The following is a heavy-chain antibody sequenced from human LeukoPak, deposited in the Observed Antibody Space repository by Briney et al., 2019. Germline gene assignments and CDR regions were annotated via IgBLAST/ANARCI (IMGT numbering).Heavy chain of an antibody. D-gene: IGHD3-3*01. CDR1: GYTFTAYY. J-gene: IGHJ5*02. CDR3: ARAATSFAVSFPAS. CDR2: INPSGGST. Sequence: ASVKVSCKASGYTFTAYYMHRVRQAPGQGLEWMGIINPSGGSTSYAPKLQGRVTLTRDMSTSIVYMELSSLRSEDTAVYYCARAATSFAVSFPASWGQGTLVTVSS. V-gene: IGHV1-46*04.